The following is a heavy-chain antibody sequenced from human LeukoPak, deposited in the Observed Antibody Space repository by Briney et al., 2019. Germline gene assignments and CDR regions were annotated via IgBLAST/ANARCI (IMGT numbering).Heavy chain of an antibody. CDR3: ARGRSSMVRGYYYYYMDV. J-gene: IGHJ6*03. D-gene: IGHD3-10*01. CDR2: IYYSGST. CDR1: GGSISSSSYY. V-gene: IGHV4-39*07. Sequence: SETLSLTCTVSGGSISSSSYYWGWIRQPPGKGLEWIGSIYYSGSTYYNPSLKSRVTISVDTSKNQFSLKLSSVTAADTAVYYCARGRSSMVRGYYYYYMDVWGKGTTVTISS.